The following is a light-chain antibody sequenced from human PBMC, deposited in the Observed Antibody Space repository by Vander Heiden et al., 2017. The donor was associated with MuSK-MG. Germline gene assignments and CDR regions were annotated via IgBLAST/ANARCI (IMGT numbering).Light chain of an antibody. V-gene: IGKV1-39*01. J-gene: IGKJ1*01. CDR3: QQTDSTPWT. Sequence: DIQLTQSPSSLSASVGDRVTITCRASQTMSNYLNWYQQKPGKAPRLLIYGAFRLQNGVPSRFSGSGSGTDFTLTINRLQLEDFATYYCQQTDSTPWTFGHGTKVXIK. CDR2: GAF. CDR1: QTMSNY.